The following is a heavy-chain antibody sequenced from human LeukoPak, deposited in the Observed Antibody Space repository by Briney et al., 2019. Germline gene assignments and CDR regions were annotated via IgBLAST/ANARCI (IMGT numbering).Heavy chain of an antibody. D-gene: IGHD6-19*01. CDR3: ARVSVYSSGKAFDY. CDR2: ISSSSSYI. V-gene: IGHV3-21*01. Sequence: GGSLRLSCAASGFIFISYSMNWVRQAPGKGLEWVSSISSSSSYIYYADSVKGGFTISRDNAENSLYLQMDSLRAEDTAVYYCARVSVYSSGKAFDYWGQGTLVTVSS. J-gene: IGHJ4*02. CDR1: GFIFISYS.